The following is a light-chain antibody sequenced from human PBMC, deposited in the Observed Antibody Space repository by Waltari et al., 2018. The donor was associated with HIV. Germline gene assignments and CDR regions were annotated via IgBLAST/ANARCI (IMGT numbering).Light chain of an antibody. V-gene: IGLV3-9*01. Sequence: SYELTQPLSVSVALGQTARITCGGNNSGSNNVHWYQQKPGQAPVLVIDRDSNRPSGIPERLSGSNSGNTATLTISRAQAGDEADYYCQVWDSSTAKVFGGGTKLTVL. J-gene: IGLJ2*01. CDR1: NSGSNN. CDR2: RDS. CDR3: QVWDSSTAKV.